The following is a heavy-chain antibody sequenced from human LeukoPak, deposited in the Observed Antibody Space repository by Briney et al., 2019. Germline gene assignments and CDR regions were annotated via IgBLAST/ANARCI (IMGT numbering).Heavy chain of an antibody. CDR1: GFTFDDYA. J-gene: IGHJ4*02. D-gene: IGHD3-22*01. Sequence: SGGSLRLSCAASGFTFDDYAMHWVRQAPGKGLEWVSGISWNSGSIGYADSVKGRFTISRDSAKNSLYLQMNSLRAEDTALYYCAKDRGKYYYDSGGRDFDYWGQGTLVTVSS. CDR2: ISWNSGSI. V-gene: IGHV3-9*01. CDR3: AKDRGKYYYDSGGRDFDY.